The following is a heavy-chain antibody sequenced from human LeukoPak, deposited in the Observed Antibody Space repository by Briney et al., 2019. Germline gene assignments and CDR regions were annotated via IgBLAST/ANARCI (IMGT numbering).Heavy chain of an antibody. CDR2: IYYSGST. CDR1: GGSISSGDYY. V-gene: IGHV4-30-4*01. Sequence: SQTLSLTCTVPGGSISSGDYYWSLIRQPPGRGLEWIGYIYYSGSTYYNPSLKSRVTISVDTSKNQFSLKLSSVTAADTAVYYCARARVVTATPHFDYWGQGTLVTVSS. D-gene: IGHD2-21*02. J-gene: IGHJ4*02. CDR3: ARARVVTATPHFDY.